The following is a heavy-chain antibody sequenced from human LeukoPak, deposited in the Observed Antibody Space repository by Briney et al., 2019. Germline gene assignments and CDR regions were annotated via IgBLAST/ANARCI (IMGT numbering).Heavy chain of an antibody. D-gene: IGHD7-27*01. V-gene: IGHV4-39*01. CDR3: ARQVWGLGWAFDI. CDR2: IYYSGST. CDR1: GGSISSSSYY. Sequence: SETLSLTCTVSGGSISSSSYYWGWIRQPPGKGLEWIGSIYYSGSTYYNPSLKSRVTISVDTSKNQFSLKLSSVTAADTAVYYCARQVWGLGWAFDIWGQGTMVTVSS. J-gene: IGHJ3*02.